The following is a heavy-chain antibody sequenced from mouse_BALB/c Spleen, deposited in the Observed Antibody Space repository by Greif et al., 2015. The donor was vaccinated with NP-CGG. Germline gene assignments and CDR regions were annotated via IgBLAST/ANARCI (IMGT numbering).Heavy chain of an antibody. J-gene: IGHJ2*01. CDR2: ISSGSSTI. D-gene: IGHD1-1*01. CDR3: ARSDYGSSFDY. V-gene: IGHV5-17*02. CDR1: GFTFSSFG. Sequence: EVMLVESGGGLVQPGGSRKLSCAASGFTFSSFGMHWVRQAPEKGLEWVAYISSGSSTIYYADTMKGRFTISRDNPKNTLLLQMTSLRSEDTAMYYCARSDYGSSFDYWGQGTTLTVSS.